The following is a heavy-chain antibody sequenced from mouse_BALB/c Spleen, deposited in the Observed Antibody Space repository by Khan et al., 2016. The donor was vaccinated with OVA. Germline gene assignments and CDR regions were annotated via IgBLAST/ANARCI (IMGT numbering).Heavy chain of an antibody. V-gene: IGHV1-7*01. J-gene: IGHJ2*01. Sequence: QVQLQQSGAEQAKPGASVKMSCKTSGYTFSSYWMHWVKQRPGQGLEWIGYINPTSGYTEYNEKFKEKATLSADKSSSTAYMQLTSLTSEDSAVYYCARDSIDYWGQGTTLTVSS. CDR2: INPTSGYT. CDR1: GYTFSSYW. CDR3: ARDSIDY.